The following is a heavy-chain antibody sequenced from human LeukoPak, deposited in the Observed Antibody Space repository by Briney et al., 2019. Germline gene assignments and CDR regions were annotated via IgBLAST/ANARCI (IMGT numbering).Heavy chain of an antibody. V-gene: IGHV4-39*01. CDR2: IYYRGGT. Sequence: SETLSLTCSVSGDSITTDSYYWGWIRQPPGGGLEWIGDIYYRGGTFYNPSLRSRVTISVDTSNNQFSLKLSSVTAADTAVYYCARRVSIDYYDSSGPTGAFDLWGRGTLVTVSS. CDR1: GDSITTDSYY. CDR3: ARRVSIDYYDSSGPTGAFDL. D-gene: IGHD3-22*01. J-gene: IGHJ3*01.